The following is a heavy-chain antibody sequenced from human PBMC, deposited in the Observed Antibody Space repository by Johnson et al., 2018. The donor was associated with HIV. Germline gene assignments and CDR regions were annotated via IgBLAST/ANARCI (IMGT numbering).Heavy chain of an antibody. Sequence: QVQLVESGGGLIQPGGSLRLSCAASGFTVSSNYMSWVRQAPGKGLEWVAVISYDGSNKYYADSVKGRFTISRDNSKNTLYLQMNSLRADDTAVYYCAKDREPWYISRWSPTDAFDIWGQGTMVTVSS. CDR1: GFTVSSNY. V-gene: IGHV3-30*18. CDR3: AKDREPWYISRWSPTDAFDI. J-gene: IGHJ3*02. CDR2: ISYDGSNK. D-gene: IGHD6-13*01.